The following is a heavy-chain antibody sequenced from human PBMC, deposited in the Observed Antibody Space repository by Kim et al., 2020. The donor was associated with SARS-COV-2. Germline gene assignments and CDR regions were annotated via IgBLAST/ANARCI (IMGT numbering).Heavy chain of an antibody. D-gene: IGHD6-6*01. J-gene: IGHJ6*02. V-gene: IGHV3-74*01. CDR3: ARVEGMYSRSEFKYSYYGMDV. Sequence: RFTISRDNDKNTLYLQMNSLKVEDTAVYYCARVEGMYSRSEFKYSYYGMDVWGQGTTVTVSS.